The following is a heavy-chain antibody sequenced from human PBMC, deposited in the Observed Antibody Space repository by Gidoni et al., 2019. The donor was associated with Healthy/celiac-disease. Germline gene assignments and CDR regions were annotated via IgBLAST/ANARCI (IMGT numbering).Heavy chain of an antibody. CDR1: GFTFSSYA. CDR2: ISGSGGST. Sequence: EVQLLESGGGLVQPGGSLRLSCAASGFTFSSYAMSWVRQAPGKGLEWVSAISGSGGSTYYADSVKGRFTISRDNSKNTLYLQMNSLRAEDTAVYYCAKWVLEWLLFKRNGMDVWGQGTTVTVSS. CDR3: AKWVLEWLLFKRNGMDV. V-gene: IGHV3-23*01. D-gene: IGHD3-3*01. J-gene: IGHJ6*02.